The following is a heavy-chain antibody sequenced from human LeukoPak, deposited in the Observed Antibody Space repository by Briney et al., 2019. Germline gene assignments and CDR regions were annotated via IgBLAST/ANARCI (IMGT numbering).Heavy chain of an antibody. D-gene: IGHD2-2*02. CDR2: INKDGSEK. J-gene: IGHJ4*02. CDR3: ATYLNWVSH. V-gene: IGHV3-7*01. Sequence: PPGESLRLSCIGSGMNNYWMTWVRQAPGKGLESVANINKDGSEKYYLDSVKGRITISRDNIKNSVFLQINSLRAEDTGIYYCATYLNWVSHWGQGTLVTVSS. CDR1: GMNNYW.